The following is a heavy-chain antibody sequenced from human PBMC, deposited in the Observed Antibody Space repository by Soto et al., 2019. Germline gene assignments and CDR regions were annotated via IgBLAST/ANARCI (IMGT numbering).Heavy chain of an antibody. J-gene: IGHJ5*02. V-gene: IGHV3-23*01. CDR3: AKSLVGVLRGFDP. CDR1: GCIFSTHA. Sequence: GGSLRLSCAASGCIFSTHAMILVRPAPGKGLEWVSSITGSGGNTYYADSVKGRFTISRDNSKSTLYLQMNPLRAEDTAVYYCAKSLVGVLRGFDPWGQGTLVTVSS. D-gene: IGHD3-3*01. CDR2: ITGSGGNT.